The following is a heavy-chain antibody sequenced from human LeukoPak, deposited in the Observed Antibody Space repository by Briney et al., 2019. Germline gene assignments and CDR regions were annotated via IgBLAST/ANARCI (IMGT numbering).Heavy chain of an antibody. CDR2: IYHSGST. V-gene: IGHV4-38-2*02. Sequence: SSETLSLTCTVSGYSISSGYYWGWIRQPPGKGLEWIGSIYHSGSTYYNPSLKSRVTISVDTSKNQFSLKLSSVTAADTAVYYCARVNDYGEHYYYYYYMDVWGKGTTVTVSS. J-gene: IGHJ6*03. CDR1: GYSISSGYY. D-gene: IGHD4-17*01. CDR3: ARVNDYGEHYYYYYYMDV.